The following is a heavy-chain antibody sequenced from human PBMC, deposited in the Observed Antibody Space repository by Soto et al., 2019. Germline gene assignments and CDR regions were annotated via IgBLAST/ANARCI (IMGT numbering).Heavy chain of an antibody. J-gene: IGHJ5*02. Sequence: GGSLRLSCAASGFSFSTHEMNWVRQAPGKGLEWVSYINSRGSAIYYADSVKGRFTISRDNAKNSLYLQLSSLKAEDTAVYYCVREKNAAAGFDPWGQGTLVTVSS. CDR1: GFSFSTHE. CDR3: VREKNAAAGFDP. D-gene: IGHD6-13*01. V-gene: IGHV3-48*03. CDR2: INSRGSAI.